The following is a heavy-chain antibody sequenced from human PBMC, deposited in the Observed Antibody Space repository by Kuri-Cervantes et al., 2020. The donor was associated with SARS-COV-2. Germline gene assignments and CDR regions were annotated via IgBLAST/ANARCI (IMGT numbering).Heavy chain of an antibody. CDR3: ARGSVFGVVIMKFDL. V-gene: IGHV1-3*01. J-gene: IGHJ2*01. CDR1: GYTFTSYA. D-gene: IGHD3-3*01. Sequence: ASVKVSCKASGYTFTSYAMHWVRQAPGQRLEWMGWINAGNGNTKYSQKFQGRVTITRDTSASTAYMELSSLRSEDTAVYYCARGSVFGVVIMKFDLWGRGTLVTVSS. CDR2: INAGNGNT.